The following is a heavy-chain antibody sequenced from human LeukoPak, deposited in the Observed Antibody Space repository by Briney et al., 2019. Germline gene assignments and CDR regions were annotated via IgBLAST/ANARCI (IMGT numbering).Heavy chain of an antibody. CDR2: INPNSGGT. Sequence: ASVKVACKAAGYTFTCYYMHWVRQAPGQGLEWMGWINPNSGGTNYAQKFQGWVTMTRDTSISTAYMELSRLRSDDTAVYYCARGRQLERQGDLFDYWGQGTLVTVSS. CDR1: GYTFTCYY. CDR3: ARGRQLERQGDLFDY. D-gene: IGHD1-1*01. V-gene: IGHV1-2*04. J-gene: IGHJ4*02.